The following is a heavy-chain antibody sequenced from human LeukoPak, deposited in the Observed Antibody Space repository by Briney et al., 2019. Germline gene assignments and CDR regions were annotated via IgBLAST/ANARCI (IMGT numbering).Heavy chain of an antibody. CDR3: AATLCSSTSCLSYGMDV. V-gene: IGHV4-31*03. CDR2: IYYSGST. CDR1: GGSISSGGYY. D-gene: IGHD2-2*01. Sequence: SETLSLTCTVSGGSISSGGYYWSWIRQHPGKGLEWIGYIYYSGSTYYNPSLKSRVTISVDTSKNQFSLKLSSVTAADTAVYYCAATLCSSTSCLSYGMDVWGKGTTVTVSS. J-gene: IGHJ6*04.